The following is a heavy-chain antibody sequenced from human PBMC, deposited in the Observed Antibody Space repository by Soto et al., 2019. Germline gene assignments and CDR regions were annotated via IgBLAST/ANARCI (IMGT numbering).Heavy chain of an antibody. V-gene: IGHV3-74*01. CDR3: ARGGVIVVGLDV. Sequence: VQLVESGGGLVQPGGSLRLSCAGTGFTFSTYWMHWVRQVPGKGLEWVSRVKTDGTNTGYADSVKGRFTISRDNAKNTLYLEMYNLRADDTAVYYCARGGVIVVGLDVWGQGTTVTVSS. CDR2: VKTDGTNT. CDR1: GFTFSTYW. D-gene: IGHD3-22*01. J-gene: IGHJ6*02.